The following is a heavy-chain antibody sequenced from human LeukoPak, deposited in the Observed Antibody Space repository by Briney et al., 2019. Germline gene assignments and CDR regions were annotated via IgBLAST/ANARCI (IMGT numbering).Heavy chain of an antibody. CDR2: ISAYNGNT. CDR1: GGTFSSHV. V-gene: IGHV1-18*01. CDR3: ASRGSGFSSFDH. J-gene: IGHJ4*02. Sequence: GASVKVSCKASGGTFSSHVISCVRQAPGQGLEWMGWISAYNGNTNYAQKLQGRVTMTTDTSTSTAYMGLRSLRSDDTAVYYCASRGSGFSSFDHWGQGTLVTVSS. D-gene: IGHD3-3*01.